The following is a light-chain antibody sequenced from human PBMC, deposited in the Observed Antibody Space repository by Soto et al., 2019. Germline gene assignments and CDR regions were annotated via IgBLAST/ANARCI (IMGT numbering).Light chain of an antibody. CDR2: AAS. J-gene: IGKJ1*01. V-gene: IGKV3-20*01. CDR3: HRYDSSPPT. Sequence: VLTQSPVSLSLSPAERATLSCRASRGIASSYLGWYQQKPGQAPRLLIYAASTRATGIPDRFSGRGSATDFTLTISRLEPEDSAVYYCHRYDSSPPTFGQGTKVDIK. CDR1: RGIASSY.